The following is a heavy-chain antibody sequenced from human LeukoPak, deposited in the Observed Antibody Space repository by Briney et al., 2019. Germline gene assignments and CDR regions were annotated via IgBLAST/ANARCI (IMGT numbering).Heavy chain of an antibody. Sequence: GGSLRLSCAASGFTFDDYAMHWVRQAPGKGLEWVSGISWNSGSIGYADSVKGRFTISRDNAKNSLYLQMNSLRAEDTALYYCAKAPASGYSSGWLIDYWGQGTLVTVSS. CDR1: GFTFDDYA. CDR2: ISWNSGSI. V-gene: IGHV3-9*01. CDR3: AKAPASGYSSGWLIDY. D-gene: IGHD6-19*01. J-gene: IGHJ4*02.